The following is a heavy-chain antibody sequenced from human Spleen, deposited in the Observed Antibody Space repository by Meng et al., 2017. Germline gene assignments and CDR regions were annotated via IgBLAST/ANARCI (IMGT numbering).Heavy chain of an antibody. CDR2: IYYSGST. D-gene: IGHD3-3*02. J-gene: IGHJ4*02. V-gene: IGHV4-39*07. Sequence: HLHLQESGPGLVKPSATLSLTCTISGGSITSTRSYWVWVRQPPGKGLEWIGGIYYSGSTNYNPSLKSRISMSVDMSKNQFSLKVNSVTAADTAIYYCVISSHNWGQGTLVTVSS. CDR1: GGSITSTRSY. CDR3: VISSHN.